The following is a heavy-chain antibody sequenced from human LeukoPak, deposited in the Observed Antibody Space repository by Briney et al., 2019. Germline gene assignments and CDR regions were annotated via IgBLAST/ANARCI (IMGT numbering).Heavy chain of an antibody. V-gene: IGHV3-23*01. D-gene: IGHD6-25*01. CDR3: AKDALIARLGAAFHI. Sequence: GGSLRLSCAASRFTFSSYAMSWVRQAPGKGLERVSAISGSGGSTYYADSVKGGFTISRDNSKNTLYLQMNSLRAEDTAVYYCAKDALIARLGAAFHIWGQGTMVTVSS. CDR1: RFTFSSYA. J-gene: IGHJ3*02. CDR2: ISGSGGST.